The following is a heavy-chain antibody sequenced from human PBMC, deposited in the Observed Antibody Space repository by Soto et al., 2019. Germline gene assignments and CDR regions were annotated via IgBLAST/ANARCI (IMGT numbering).Heavy chain of an antibody. J-gene: IGHJ3*02. CDR3: AIYDLYDFWSGYYTGGDHAFDI. V-gene: IGHV4-59*08. CDR1: GGSISSYY. Sequence: SETLSLTCTVSGGSISSYYWSWIRQPPGKGLEWIGYIYYSGSTNYNPSLKSRVTISVDTSKNQFSLKLSSVTAADTAVYYCAIYDLYDFWSGYYTGGDHAFDIWGQGTMVTVSS. D-gene: IGHD3-3*01. CDR2: IYYSGST.